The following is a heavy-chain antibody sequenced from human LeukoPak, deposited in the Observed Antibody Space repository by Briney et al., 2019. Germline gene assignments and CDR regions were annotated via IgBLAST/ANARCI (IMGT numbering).Heavy chain of an antibody. CDR2: IYPGDSDT. Sequence: GESLKISCKGSGYTFNSYWIGWVRQMPGAGLEWMGIIYPGDSDTRYSPSFQGQVTISADKSISTAYLQWSSLKASDSAMYYCARRYGSALYGVFDYWGQGTLLIVSS. CDR3: ARRYGSALYGVFDY. J-gene: IGHJ4*02. CDR1: GYTFNSYW. V-gene: IGHV5-51*01. D-gene: IGHD6-19*01.